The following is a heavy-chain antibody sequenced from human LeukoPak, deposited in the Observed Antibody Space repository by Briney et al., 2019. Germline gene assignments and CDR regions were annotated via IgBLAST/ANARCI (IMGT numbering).Heavy chain of an antibody. J-gene: IGHJ5*02. CDR1: GYTFTSYD. V-gene: IGHV1-8*01. D-gene: IGHD6-13*01. CDR2: MNPNSGNT. CDR3: ARGSIAATPEQNWFDP. Sequence: ASVKVSCKASGYTFTSYDINWGRLATGQGLEWMGWMNPNSGNTGYAQKFQGRVTITRNTSISTAYMELSSLRSEDTAVYYCARGSIAATPEQNWFDPWGQGTLVTVSS.